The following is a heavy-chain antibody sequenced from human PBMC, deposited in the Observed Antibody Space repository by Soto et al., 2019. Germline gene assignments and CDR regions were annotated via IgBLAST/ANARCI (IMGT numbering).Heavy chain of an antibody. CDR1: GFTFSSYG. CDR3: AKTTATGPDALDY. J-gene: IGHJ4*02. V-gene: IGHV3-30*18. CDR2: ITYDGSNK. Sequence: QVQLVESGGGVVQPGRSLRLSCAASGFTFSSYGMHWVRQAPGKGLEWVAVITYDGSNKYYADSVKGRFTISRDNSKNTLYLQMNSLRAEDTAVYYCAKTTATGPDALDYWGQGTLVTVSS. D-gene: IGHD1-1*01.